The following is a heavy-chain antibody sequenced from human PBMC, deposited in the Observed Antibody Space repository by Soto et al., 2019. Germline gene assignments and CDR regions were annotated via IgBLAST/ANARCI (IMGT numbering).Heavy chain of an antibody. D-gene: IGHD4-4*01. CDR3: AKPRGHDYSIYYGMDV. CDR1: GFTFSSYA. Sequence: GGSLRLSCAASGFTFSSYAMAWVRQAPGKGLEWVSAISGRGGGTYYADSVKGRFTISRDNSKNTLYLQMNSLRAEDTAVYYCAKPRGHDYSIYYGMDVWGQGTTVTVSS. V-gene: IGHV3-23*01. J-gene: IGHJ6*02. CDR2: ISGRGGGT.